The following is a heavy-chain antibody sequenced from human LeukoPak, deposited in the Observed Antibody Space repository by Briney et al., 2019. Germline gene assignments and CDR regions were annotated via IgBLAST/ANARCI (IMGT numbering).Heavy chain of an antibody. CDR1: GFTFSSYA. J-gene: IGHJ6*02. V-gene: IGHV3-30-3*01. D-gene: IGHD3-22*01. CDR2: ISYDGSNK. CDR3: AKAVHYDTLAGPGRDHYYYYGMDV. Sequence: GGSLRLSCAASGFTFSSYAMHWVRQAPGKGLEWVAVISYDGSNKYYADSVKGRFTISRDNSKNTLYLQMNSLRAEDTAVYYCAKAVHYDTLAGPGRDHYYYYGMDVWGQGTTVTVSS.